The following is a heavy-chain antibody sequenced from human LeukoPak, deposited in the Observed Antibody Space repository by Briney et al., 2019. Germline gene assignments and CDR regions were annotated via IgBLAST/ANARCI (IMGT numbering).Heavy chain of an antibody. CDR1: GGSFSGYY. V-gene: IGHV4-34*01. CDR2: INHSGST. CDR3: ARGYYYDFWSGYFYLDY. J-gene: IGHJ4*02. D-gene: IGHD3-3*01. Sequence: SETLSLTCAVYGGSFSGYYWSWIRQPPGKGLEWIGEINHSGSTNYNPSLKGRVTISVDTSKNQFSLKLSSVTAADTAVYYCARGYYYDFWSGYFYLDYWGQGTLVTVSS.